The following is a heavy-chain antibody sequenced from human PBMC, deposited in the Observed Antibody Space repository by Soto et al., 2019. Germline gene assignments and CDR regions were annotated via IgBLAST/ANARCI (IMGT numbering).Heavy chain of an antibody. CDR2: FDPEDGET. CDR1: GYTLTSLS. CDR3: ATARIAAAGTTDH. Sequence: GXSVKVSCTISGYTLTSLSMNWVRQAPGKGLEWMGGFDPEDGETIYAQKFQGRVTMTEDTSTDTAYMELSSLRSEDTAVYYCATARIAAAGTTDHWGQGTLVTVSS. J-gene: IGHJ4*02. D-gene: IGHD6-13*01. V-gene: IGHV1-24*01.